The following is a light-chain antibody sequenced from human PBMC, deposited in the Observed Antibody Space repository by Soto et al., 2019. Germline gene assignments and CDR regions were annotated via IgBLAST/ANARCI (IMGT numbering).Light chain of an antibody. CDR1: SSNIGAGHD. J-gene: IGLJ2*01. CDR3: SSYTSSSTVV. Sequence: QSVLTQPPSVSGAPGQRVTISCTGSSSNIGAGHDVHWYQQLPGTAPKLLIYGNGNRPSGVPDRFSGSKSGTSASLAITGLQAEDEADYYCSSYTSSSTVVFGGGTKLTVL. CDR2: GNG. V-gene: IGLV1-40*01.